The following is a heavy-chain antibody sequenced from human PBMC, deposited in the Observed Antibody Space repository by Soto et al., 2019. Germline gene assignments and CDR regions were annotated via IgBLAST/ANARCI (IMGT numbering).Heavy chain of an antibody. J-gene: IGHJ6*02. CDR1: VDRASRNSAP. V-gene: IGHV6-1*01. CDR2: TYYRSKWYN. Sequence: QTPSRNCALTVDRASRNSAPCRWTRQSPYSGLEWLGRTYYRSKWYNDYAVSVKSRITINPDTSKNQFSLQLNSVTPEDTAVYYCARGTNQLLDAYSFSYAMDVWGRGT. CDR3: ARGTNQLLDAYSFSYAMDV. D-gene: IGHD1-26*01.